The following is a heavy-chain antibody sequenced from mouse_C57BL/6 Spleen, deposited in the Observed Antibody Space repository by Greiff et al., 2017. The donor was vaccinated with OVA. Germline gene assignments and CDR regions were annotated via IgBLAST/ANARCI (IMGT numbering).Heavy chain of an antibody. J-gene: IGHJ2*01. CDR3: ARGGYYGSSLSYFDY. V-gene: IGHV1-64*01. Sequence: QVQLQQPGAELVKPGASVKLSCKASGYTFTSYWMHWVKQRPGQGLEWIGMIHPNSGSTNYNEKFKSKATLTVDKSSSTAYMQLSSLTSEDSAVYYCARGGYYGSSLSYFDYWGQGTTLTVSS. CDR2: IHPNSGST. D-gene: IGHD1-1*01. CDR1: GYTFTSYW.